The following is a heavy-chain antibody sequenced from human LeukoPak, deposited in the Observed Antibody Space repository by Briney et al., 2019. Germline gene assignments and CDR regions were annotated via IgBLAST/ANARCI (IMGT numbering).Heavy chain of an antibody. CDR2: IKQDGSEK. CDR1: RFTFSSYW. Sequence: QPGGSLRLSCAASRFTFSSYWMSWVRQAPGKGLEWVASIKQDGSEKYYVDSVKGRFTISRDNAKNSLYLQMNSLRAEDTAVYYCALRWVVGATPHFDYWGQGTLVTVSS. CDR3: ALRWVVGATPHFDY. D-gene: IGHD1-26*01. V-gene: IGHV3-7*01. J-gene: IGHJ4*02.